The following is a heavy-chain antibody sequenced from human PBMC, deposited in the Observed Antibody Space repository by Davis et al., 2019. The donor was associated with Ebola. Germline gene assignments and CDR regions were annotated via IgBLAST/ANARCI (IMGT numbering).Heavy chain of an antibody. J-gene: IGHJ6*02. CDR2: IIPIFGTA. CDR1: GGTFSSYA. V-gene: IGHV1-69*13. Sequence: SVKVSCKASGGTFSSYAISWVRQAPGQGLEWMGGIIPIFGTANYAQKFQGRVTITADESTSTAYMELSSLRSEDTAVYYCARGRYDILTAYYYYYDGMDVWGQGTTVTVSS. D-gene: IGHD3-9*01. CDR3: ARGRYDILTAYYYYYDGMDV.